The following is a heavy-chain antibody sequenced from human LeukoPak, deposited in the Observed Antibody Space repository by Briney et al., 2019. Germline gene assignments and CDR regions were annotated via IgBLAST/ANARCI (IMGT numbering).Heavy chain of an antibody. CDR3: ARAGYSYGYVDY. CDR1: GGSISSSSYY. Sequence: PSETLSLTCTVSGGSISSSSYYWGWIRQPPGKGLEWIGSIYYSGSTYYNPSLKSRVTISVDSSKNQFSLKLSSVTAADTAMYCCARAGYSYGYVDYWGQGTLVTVSS. D-gene: IGHD5-18*01. CDR2: IYYSGST. V-gene: IGHV4-39*07. J-gene: IGHJ4*02.